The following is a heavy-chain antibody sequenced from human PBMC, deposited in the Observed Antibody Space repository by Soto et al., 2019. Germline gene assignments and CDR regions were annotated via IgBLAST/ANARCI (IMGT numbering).Heavy chain of an antibody. CDR2: IYYSGST. J-gene: IGHJ6*02. CDR3: ARELRGMDV. Sequence: SETLSLTCTVSGVSVSSGSYYWSWIRQPPGKGLEWIGYIYYSGSTNYNPSLKSRVTISVDTSKNQFSLKLSSVTAADTAVYYCARELRGMDVWGQGTTVTVSS. CDR1: GVSVSSGSYY. V-gene: IGHV4-61*01.